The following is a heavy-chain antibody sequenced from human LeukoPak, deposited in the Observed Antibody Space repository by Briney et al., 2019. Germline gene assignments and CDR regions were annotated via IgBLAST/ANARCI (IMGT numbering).Heavy chain of an antibody. CDR1: GFTFSSYG. D-gene: IGHD6-13*01. CDR2: ISYDGSNK. J-gene: IGHJ1*01. CDR3: ARGGSSWSGYFQH. Sequence: GGSLRLSCAASGFTFSSYGMHWVRQAPGKGLEWVAVISYDGSNKYYADSVKGRFTISRDNSKNTLYLQMNSLRAEDTAVYYCARGGSSWSGYFQHWGQGTLVTVSS. V-gene: IGHV3-30*03.